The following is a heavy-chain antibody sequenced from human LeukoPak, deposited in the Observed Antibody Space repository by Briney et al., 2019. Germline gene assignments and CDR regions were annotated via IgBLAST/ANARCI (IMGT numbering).Heavy chain of an antibody. Sequence: SETLSLTCAVCGGSISSSNWWSWVRQPPGKGLEWIGEIYHSGRPNYNPSLKSRVTISVDKSTNQFSLQLGSVTAADTAVYYCARGWDYYYYMDVWGKGTTVTVSS. V-gene: IGHV4-4*02. CDR3: ARGWDYYYYMDV. D-gene: IGHD1-26*01. CDR1: GGSISSSNW. J-gene: IGHJ6*03. CDR2: IYHSGRP.